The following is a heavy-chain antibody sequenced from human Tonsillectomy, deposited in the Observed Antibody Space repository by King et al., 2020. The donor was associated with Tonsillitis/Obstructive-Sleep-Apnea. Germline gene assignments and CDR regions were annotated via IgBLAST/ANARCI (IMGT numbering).Heavy chain of an antibody. D-gene: IGHD6-6*01. J-gene: IGHJ6*03. CDR2: IYFSGGT. Sequence: VQLQESGPVLVKPSETLSLMCTFSGGSISSYYLTWIRQPPGKGMEWIGCIYFSGGTNYNPSLKRRVTMSVDTSKNQFSLKLRSVSAADTAVYYFARVREGEGSSPRGYYYYYYMDVWGKGTTVIVSS. V-gene: IGHV4-59*01. CDR1: GGSISSYY. CDR3: ARVREGEGSSPRGYYYYYYMDV.